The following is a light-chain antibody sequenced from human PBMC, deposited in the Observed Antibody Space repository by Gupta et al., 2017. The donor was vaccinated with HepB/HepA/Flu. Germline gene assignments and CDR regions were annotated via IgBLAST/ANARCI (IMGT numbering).Light chain of an antibody. Sequence: SYYLTPPPSVSVSPGQTASITCSGDQLGDKHACWYQQTPGQSPVLVMYQKSKRPSATRERVSGSNSGNTDTLSSSETDAMDESYYYGREWDSSTGVFGGGTKLTVL. CDR1: QLGDKH. J-gene: IGLJ2*01. V-gene: IGLV3-1*01. CDR2: QKS. CDR3: REWDSSTGV.